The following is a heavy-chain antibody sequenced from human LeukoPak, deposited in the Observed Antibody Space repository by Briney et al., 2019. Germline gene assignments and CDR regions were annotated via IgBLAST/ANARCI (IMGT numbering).Heavy chain of an antibody. Sequence: ASVKVSCKASGGTFSSYAISWVRQAPGQGLEWMGGIIPIFGTANYAQKFQGRVTITADESTSTAYMELSSLRSEDTAVYYCASPSGYSYALDYWGQGTLVTVSS. CDR3: ASPSGYSYALDY. V-gene: IGHV1-69*13. CDR2: IIPIFGTA. J-gene: IGHJ4*02. D-gene: IGHD5-18*01. CDR1: GGTFSSYA.